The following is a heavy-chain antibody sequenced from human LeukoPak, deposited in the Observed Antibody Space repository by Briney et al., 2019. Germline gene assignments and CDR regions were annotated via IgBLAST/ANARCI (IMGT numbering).Heavy chain of an antibody. Sequence: GGSLRLSCAASGFTVISNYMTWVRQAPGKGLEWGSGISGSGYSTYYADSVKGRFTISRDNSKNTVYLQMNSLRAEDTAVYYCAKHGPSGHSSQGYWGQGTLVTVSS. CDR1: GFTVISNY. D-gene: IGHD4-23*01. J-gene: IGHJ4*02. CDR3: AKHGPSGHSSQGY. V-gene: IGHV3-23*01. CDR2: ISGSGYST.